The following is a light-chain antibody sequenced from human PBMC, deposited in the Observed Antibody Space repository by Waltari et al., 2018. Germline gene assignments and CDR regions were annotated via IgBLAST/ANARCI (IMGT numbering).Light chain of an antibody. J-gene: IGLJ3*02. CDR1: SLRSYL. CDR2: GKN. V-gene: IGLV3-19*01. Sequence: SSELTQDPAVSAALGQTVSITCQGDSLRSYLPSWYQQKPGQAPKLVLYGKNKRPSGIPDRLSGSSYGKTAYLTIDATQAEDEADYYCSSRDISGNLLFGGGTRLAVL. CDR3: SSRDISGNLL.